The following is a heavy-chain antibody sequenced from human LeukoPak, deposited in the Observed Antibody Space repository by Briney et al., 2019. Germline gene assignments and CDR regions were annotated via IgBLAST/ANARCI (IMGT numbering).Heavy chain of an antibody. CDR2: IYSGGNT. CDR1: DGSINSDTYY. Sequence: PSETLSLTYSVSDGSINSDTYYWGWIRQPPGKGLEWIASIYSGGNTFYNPSLKSRVTISIDTSKKQFSLKLTSVTAADTAVYYCARDQRSLFDVWGQGSLVTVSS. J-gene: IGHJ4*02. D-gene: IGHD1-26*01. CDR3: ARDQRSLFDV. V-gene: IGHV4-39*07.